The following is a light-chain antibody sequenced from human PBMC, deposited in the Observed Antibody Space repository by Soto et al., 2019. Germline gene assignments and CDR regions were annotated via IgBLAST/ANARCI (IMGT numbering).Light chain of an antibody. Sequence: EIVMTQSPATLSVSPGERATLSCRASQSVSSNLAWYQQKPGQAPSLLIYGASTRATGIPARFSGSGSGTEFTLTISRLQSEDFAVYYCQQYNNWPPWTFGQGTKVDIK. CDR3: QQYNNWPPWT. V-gene: IGKV3-15*01. CDR2: GAS. CDR1: QSVSSN. J-gene: IGKJ1*01.